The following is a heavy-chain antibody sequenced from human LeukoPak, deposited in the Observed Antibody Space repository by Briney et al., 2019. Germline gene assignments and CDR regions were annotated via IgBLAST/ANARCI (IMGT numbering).Heavy chain of an antibody. Sequence: SETLSLTCAVYGGSFSGYYWSWIRQPPGKGLEWIGEINHSGSTNYNPSLKSRVTISVDNPKNQFSLKVNSVTAADTAVYYCARSLSQVRSTGFDYWGQGTLVTVSS. D-gene: IGHD4-17*01. CDR1: GGSFSGYY. V-gene: IGHV4-34*01. CDR2: INHSGST. J-gene: IGHJ4*02. CDR3: ARSLSQVRSTGFDY.